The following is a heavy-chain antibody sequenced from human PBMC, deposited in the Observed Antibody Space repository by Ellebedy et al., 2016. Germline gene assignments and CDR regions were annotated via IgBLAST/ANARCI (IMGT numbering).Heavy chain of an antibody. CDR1: GFTFDDYG. D-gene: IGHD2-8*01. Sequence: GGSLRLSXAASGFTFDDYGMSWVRQAPGKGLEWVATIVNSGRETYYPESLKGRFTISRDNAMNSVYLQMDSLTVEDTAVYYCTRDGSEWSRDYWGQGTLVTVSS. CDR3: TRDGSEWSRDY. V-gene: IGHV3-21*06. J-gene: IGHJ4*02. CDR2: IVNSGRET.